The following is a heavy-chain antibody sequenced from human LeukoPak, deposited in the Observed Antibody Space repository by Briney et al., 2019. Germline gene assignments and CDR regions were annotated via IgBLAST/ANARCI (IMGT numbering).Heavy chain of an antibody. CDR3: ARHEVGGTTGNAFDI. J-gene: IGHJ3*02. V-gene: IGHV5-51*01. CDR2: IYPGDSDT. D-gene: IGHD1-26*01. CDR1: GYSFTSYW. Sequence: GESLQISCKGSGYSFTSYWIGWVRQMPGKGLEWMGIIYPGDSDTRYSPSFQGQVTISADKSISTAYLRWSSLKASDTAMYYCARHEVGGTTGNAFDIWGRGTMVTVSS.